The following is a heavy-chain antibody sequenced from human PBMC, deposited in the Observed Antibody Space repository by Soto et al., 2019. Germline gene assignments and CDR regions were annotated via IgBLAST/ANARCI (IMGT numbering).Heavy chain of an antibody. CDR2: IHYSGVT. D-gene: IGHD2-15*01. J-gene: IGHJ4*02. Sequence: QVQLQESGPGLVKPSQTLSLTCNVSVGAITNAGYYWSWIRQHPGQALEWIGNIHYSGVTYYNPTLKSRAAISVDISKHQFSLKLNSVTAADTAVYYCARLDLCYDYWGQGILVTVSS. CDR3: ARLDLCYDY. CDR1: VGAITNAGYY. V-gene: IGHV4-31*03.